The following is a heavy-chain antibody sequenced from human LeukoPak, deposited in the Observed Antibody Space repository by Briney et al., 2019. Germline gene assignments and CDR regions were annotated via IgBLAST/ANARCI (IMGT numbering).Heavy chain of an antibody. D-gene: IGHD6-13*01. CDR2: VSGSGSEI. CDR1: GFTFNDFE. CDR3: ATKAPGTSHFSS. Sequence: GGSLRLSCAASGFTFNDFEMNWVRQAPGKGLEWISYVSGSGSEIHYGDSVKGRFTISRDNAQSSLYLQMNSLRAEDTAVYYCATKAPGTSHFSSWGVGTLVTVSS. J-gene: IGHJ4*02. V-gene: IGHV3-48*03.